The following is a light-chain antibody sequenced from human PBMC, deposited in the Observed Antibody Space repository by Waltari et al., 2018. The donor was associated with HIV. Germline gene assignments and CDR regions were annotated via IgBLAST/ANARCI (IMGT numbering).Light chain of an antibody. CDR1: QSISGW. V-gene: IGKV1-5*03. Sequence: DIQMTQSPSTLSASVGDRVTITCRASQSISGWLAWYQQKPGKAPKVLIYKASSVESGVPSRFSASGSGTEFTLTISSLQPEDFTTYYCHQYNSYPWTFGQGTKVEIK. CDR3: HQYNSYPWT. CDR2: KAS. J-gene: IGKJ1*01.